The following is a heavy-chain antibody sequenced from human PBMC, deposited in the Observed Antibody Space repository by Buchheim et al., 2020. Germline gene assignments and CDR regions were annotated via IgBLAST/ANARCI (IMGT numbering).Heavy chain of an antibody. CDR2: ISYDGSNK. CDR3: AKGGRRVAYPFDP. CDR1: GFTFSSYG. Sequence: QVQLVESGGGVVQPGRSLRLSCAASGFTFSSYGMHWVRQAPGKGLEWVAVISYDGSNKYYADSVKGRFTISRDNSKNTLYLQMNSLRAEDTAVYYCAKGGRRVAYPFDPWGQGTL. J-gene: IGHJ5*02. V-gene: IGHV3-30*18.